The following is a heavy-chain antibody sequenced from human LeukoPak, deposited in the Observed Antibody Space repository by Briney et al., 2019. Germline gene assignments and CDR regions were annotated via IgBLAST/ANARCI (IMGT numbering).Heavy chain of an antibody. D-gene: IGHD3-9*01. Sequence: GESLKISCKGSGYSFTSYWIGWVRQMPGEGLEWMGIIYPGDSDTRYSPSFQGQVTISADKSISTAYLQWSSLKASDTAMYYCAREGSLRYFDWLLYPYYFDYWGQGTLVTVSS. V-gene: IGHV5-51*01. CDR3: AREGSLRYFDWLLYPYYFDY. CDR2: IYPGDSDT. J-gene: IGHJ4*02. CDR1: GYSFTSYW.